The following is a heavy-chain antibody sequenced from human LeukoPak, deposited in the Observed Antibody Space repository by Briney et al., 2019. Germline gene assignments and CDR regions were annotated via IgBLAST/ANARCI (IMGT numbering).Heavy chain of an antibody. CDR3: ARYFSSGWYFFDY. CDR2: INHSGST. V-gene: IGHV4-34*01. Sequence: SETLSLTCAVYGGSFSGYYWSWIRQPPGKGLEWIGEINHSGSTNYNPSLKSRVTISVDTSKNQFSLKLSSVTAADTAVYYCARYFSSGWYFFDYWGQGTLVTVSS. CDR1: GGSFSGYY. J-gene: IGHJ4*02. D-gene: IGHD6-19*01.